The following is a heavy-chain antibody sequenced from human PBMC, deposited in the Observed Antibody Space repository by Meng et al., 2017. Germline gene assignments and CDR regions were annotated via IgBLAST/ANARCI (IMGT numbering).Heavy chain of an antibody. J-gene: IGHJ6*02. D-gene: IGHD3/OR15-3a*01. Sequence: SVKVSCKASGFTFTSSAMQWVRQARGQRLEWIGWIVVGSGNTNYAQKFQERVTITRDMSTSTAYMELSSLRSEDTAVYYCAADLPGPSPPRDSRALYYYGMDVWGQGTTVTVSS. CDR3: AADLPGPSPPRDSRALYYYGMDV. V-gene: IGHV1-58*02. CDR2: IVVGSGNT. CDR1: GFTFTSSA.